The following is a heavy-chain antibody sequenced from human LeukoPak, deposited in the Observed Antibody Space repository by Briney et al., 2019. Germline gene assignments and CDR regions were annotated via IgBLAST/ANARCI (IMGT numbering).Heavy chain of an antibody. CDR1: EFSVGSNY. Sequence: GGSLRLSCAASEFSVGSNYMTWVRQAPGKGLEWVSLIYSGGSTYYADSVKGRFTISRDNSKNTLYLQMNSLRAEDTAVYYCARRGDPYCGGDCYRYYYYYYMDVWGKGTTVTVSS. CDR2: IYSGGST. J-gene: IGHJ6*03. CDR3: ARRGDPYCGGDCYRYYYYYYMDV. D-gene: IGHD2-21*02. V-gene: IGHV3-66*01.